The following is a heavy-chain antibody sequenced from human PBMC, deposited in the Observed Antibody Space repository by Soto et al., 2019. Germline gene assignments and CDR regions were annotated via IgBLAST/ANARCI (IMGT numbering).Heavy chain of an antibody. J-gene: IGHJ4*02. Sequence: EVHLVESGGGLVQTGGSLRLSCAIFESTVSRDWMNWVRQAPGKGLEWVAHINQDGSEKYYVDSVKGRFTISRDNAKKSLYLQRNSLRPADTAICSCSGGVGDAFWGQGTLVTVSS. D-gene: IGHD1-26*01. CDR3: SGGVGDAF. CDR1: ESTVSRDW. CDR2: INQDGSEK. V-gene: IGHV3-7*04.